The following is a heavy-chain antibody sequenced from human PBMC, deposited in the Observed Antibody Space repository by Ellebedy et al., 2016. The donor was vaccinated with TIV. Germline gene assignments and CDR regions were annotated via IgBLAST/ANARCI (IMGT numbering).Heavy chain of an antibody. V-gene: IGHV3-30-3*01. J-gene: IGHJ4*02. CDR3: ARWPSGDAPLDY. Sequence: GESLKISCAASGFTFSSDAMHWVHQAPGKGLEWVAVISYDGSNKYYADSVKGRFTISRDNSKNTLYLQMNSLRVEDTAVYYCARWPSGDAPLDYWGQGTLVTVSS. CDR2: ISYDGSNK. CDR1: GFTFSSDA. D-gene: IGHD4-17*01.